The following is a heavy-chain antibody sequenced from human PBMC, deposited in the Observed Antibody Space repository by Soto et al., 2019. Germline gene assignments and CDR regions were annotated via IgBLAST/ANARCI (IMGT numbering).Heavy chain of an antibody. D-gene: IGHD5-12*01. Sequence: SETLSLTCSISGGAISSYYWSWIRQTPGKGLEWIGYVYFSGSTNYNPSLKSRVLISIDTSQNQFSLKLNSVTAADTAVYYCTRDPDIGHRGYGQSNVWGQAKTVTVSS. J-gene: IGHJ6*02. CDR3: TRDPDIGHRGYGQSNV. CDR1: GGAISSYY. V-gene: IGHV4-59*01. CDR2: VYFSGST.